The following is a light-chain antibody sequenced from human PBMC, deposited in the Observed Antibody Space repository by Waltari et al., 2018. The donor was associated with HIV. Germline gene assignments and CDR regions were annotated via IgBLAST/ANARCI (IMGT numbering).Light chain of an antibody. J-gene: IGLJ2*01. CDR3: QSYDSSLSAPVV. CDR2: GNS. V-gene: IGLV1-40*01. CDR1: SPNIGAGYD. Sequence: QSVLTQPPSVSGAPGQRVTISCTGSSPNIGAGYDVNWYQQLPGTAPKLLIYGNSNRPSGVPDRFSGSKSGTSASLAITGLQAEDEADYYCQSYDSSLSAPVVFGGGTKLTVL.